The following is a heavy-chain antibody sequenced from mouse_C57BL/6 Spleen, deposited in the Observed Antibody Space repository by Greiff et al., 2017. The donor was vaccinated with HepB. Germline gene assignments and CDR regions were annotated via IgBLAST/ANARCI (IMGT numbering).Heavy chain of an antibody. D-gene: IGHD1-1*01. CDR3: ARGRSSYGYWYFDV. J-gene: IGHJ1*03. V-gene: IGHV1-53*01. CDR2: INPSNGGT. Sequence: QVQLQQPGTELVKPGASVKLSCKASGYTFTSYWIHWVKQRPGQGLEWIGNINPSNGGTNYNEKFKSKATLTVDKSSSTAYMQLSSLTSEDSAVYYCARGRSSYGYWYFDVWGTGTTVTVSS. CDR1: GYTFTSYW.